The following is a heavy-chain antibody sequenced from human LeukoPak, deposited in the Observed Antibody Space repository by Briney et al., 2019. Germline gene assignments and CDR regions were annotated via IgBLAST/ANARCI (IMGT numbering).Heavy chain of an antibody. V-gene: IGHV1-46*01. J-gene: IGHJ4*02. CDR2: INPHGGST. D-gene: IGHD3-16*01. CDR3: AGGRQLGRFDY. CDR1: GYTFSTYY. Sequence: ASVKVSCKTSGYTFSTYYVHWVRLAPGQGLDWMGIINPHGGSTSYPQKFQGRVTMTSDTSTGTVYMDLNSLPSEDTAVYYCAGGRQLGRFDYWGQGTLVTVSS.